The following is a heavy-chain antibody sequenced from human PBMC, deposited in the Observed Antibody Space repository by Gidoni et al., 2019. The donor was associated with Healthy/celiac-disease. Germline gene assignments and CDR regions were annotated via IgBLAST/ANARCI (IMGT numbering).Heavy chain of an antibody. Sequence: QVQLVESGGGVVQPGRSLRLSCAASVVTLSSYAMHCVCQAPVKGLEWVAVISYDGSNKYYADSVKGRFTISRDNSKNTLYLQMNVPRAEDTAVYYCARETWVGTSCFDYWGQGTLVTVSS. CDR2: ISYDGSNK. V-gene: IGHV3-30-3*01. J-gene: IGHJ4*02. CDR3: ARETWVGTSCFDY. CDR1: VVTLSSYA. D-gene: IGHD2-2*01.